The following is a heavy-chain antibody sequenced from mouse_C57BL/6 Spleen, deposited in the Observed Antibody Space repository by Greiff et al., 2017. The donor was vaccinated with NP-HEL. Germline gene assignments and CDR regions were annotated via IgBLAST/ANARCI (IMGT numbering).Heavy chain of an antibody. Sequence: QVQLKESGAELVRPGTSVKVSCKASGYAFTNYLIEWVKQRPGQGLEWIGVINPGSGGTNYNEKFKGKATLTADKSSSTAYMQLSSLTSEDSAVYFCARTEGYPAYWGQGTLVTVSA. V-gene: IGHV1-54*01. D-gene: IGHD2-3*01. CDR3: ARTEGYPAY. CDR1: GYAFTNYL. J-gene: IGHJ3*01. CDR2: INPGSGGT.